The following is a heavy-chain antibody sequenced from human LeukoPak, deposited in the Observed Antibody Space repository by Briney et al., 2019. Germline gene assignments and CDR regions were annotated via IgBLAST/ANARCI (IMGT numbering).Heavy chain of an antibody. V-gene: IGHV3-21*01. CDR1: GFTFSSYA. CDR3: ARAQNDFWSGYPTKY. Sequence: GGSLRLSCAASGFTFSSYAMSWVRQAPGEGLEWVSSISSSSSYIYYADSVKGRFTISRDNAKNSLYLQMNSLRAEDTAVYYCARAQNDFWSGYPTKYWGQGTLVTVSS. D-gene: IGHD3-3*01. CDR2: ISSSSSYI. J-gene: IGHJ4*02.